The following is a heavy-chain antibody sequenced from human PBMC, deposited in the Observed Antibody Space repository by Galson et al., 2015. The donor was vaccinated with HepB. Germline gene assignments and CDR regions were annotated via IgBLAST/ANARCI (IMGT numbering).Heavy chain of an antibody. V-gene: IGHV3-33*01. Sequence: SLRLSCAASGFTFSSYGMHWVRQAPGKGLEWVAVIWYDGSNKYYADSVKGRFTISRDNSKNTLYLQMNSLRAEDTAVYYCARDVITMSHNWFDPWGQGTLVTVSS. J-gene: IGHJ5*02. D-gene: IGHD2/OR15-2a*01. CDR1: GFTFSSYG. CDR2: IWYDGSNK. CDR3: ARDVITMSHNWFDP.